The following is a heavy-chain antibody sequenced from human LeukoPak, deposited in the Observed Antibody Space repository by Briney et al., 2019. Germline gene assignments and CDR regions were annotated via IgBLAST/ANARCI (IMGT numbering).Heavy chain of an antibody. CDR1: GYTFTSYD. D-gene: IGHD2-2*01. CDR2: MNPNSGNT. J-gene: IGHJ6*03. CDR3: AREYQLLGYYYYMDV. V-gene: IGHV1-8*03. Sequence: ASANVSCKASGYTFTSYDINWVRQAAGQGLERMGWMNPNSGNTGYAQKFQGRVTITRNTSISTAYMELSSLRSEDTAVYYCAREYQLLGYYYYMDVWGKGTTVTVSS.